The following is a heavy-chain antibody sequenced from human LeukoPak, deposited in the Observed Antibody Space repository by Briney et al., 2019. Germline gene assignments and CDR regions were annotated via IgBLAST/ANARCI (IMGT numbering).Heavy chain of an antibody. CDR3: ARGPPNWGMVGY. CDR2: MKSNNGHT. CDR1: GFTLTDYD. Sequence: ASVKVSCKASGFTLTDYDINWVRQATGQGLEWMGWMKSNNGHTGYAQKFQGRVTMTRDTSISTAYMELSSLTFEDTAVYYCARGPPNWGMVGYWGQGTLVTVSS. D-gene: IGHD7-27*01. V-gene: IGHV1-8*01. J-gene: IGHJ4*02.